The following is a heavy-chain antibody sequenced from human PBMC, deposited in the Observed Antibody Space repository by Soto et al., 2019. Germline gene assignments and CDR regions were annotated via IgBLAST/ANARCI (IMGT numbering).Heavy chain of an antibody. CDR1: ADTFSSFP. V-gene: IGHV1-69*04. CDR2: IIPILDIA. Sequence: QVQLVQSGAEVREPGSSVKVSCKASADTFSSFPLNWVRQAPGQGLEWMGRIIPILDIANYAQSFQGRVTITADKSTSTPYMELSSLRSEDTAVYYCARDRGPNAGWGQGTLVIVSS. CDR3: ARDRGPNAG. J-gene: IGHJ4*02.